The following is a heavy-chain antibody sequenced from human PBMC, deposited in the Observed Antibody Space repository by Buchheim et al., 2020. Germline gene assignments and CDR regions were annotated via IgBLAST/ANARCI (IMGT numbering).Heavy chain of an antibody. CDR2: INHSGST. Sequence: QVQLQQWGAGLLKPSETLSLTCAVYGGSFSGYYWSWIRQPPGKGLEWIGEINHSGSTNYNPSLKSRVTISVDTSQNQFSLKLSSVTAADTAVYYCARRYNWNSKYFDLWGRGTL. CDR3: ARRYNWNSKYFDL. V-gene: IGHV4-34*01. D-gene: IGHD1-7*01. J-gene: IGHJ2*01. CDR1: GGSFSGYY.